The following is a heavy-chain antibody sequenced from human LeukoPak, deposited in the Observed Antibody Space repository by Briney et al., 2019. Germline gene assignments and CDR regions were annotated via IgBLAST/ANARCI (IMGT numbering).Heavy chain of an antibody. J-gene: IGHJ4*02. CDR2: VSDDGSNK. CDR1: GFTFSSYG. V-gene: IGHV3-30*18. CDR3: AKPRLRGGYLFDY. D-gene: IGHD5-12*01. Sequence: GGSLRLSCAASGFTFSSYGMHWVRQAPGKGLEWMAVVSDDGSNKYYEDSVRGRFTISRGNSKNTLYLQMSSLRDEDTAVYYCAKPRLRGGYLFDYWGQGTLVTVSS.